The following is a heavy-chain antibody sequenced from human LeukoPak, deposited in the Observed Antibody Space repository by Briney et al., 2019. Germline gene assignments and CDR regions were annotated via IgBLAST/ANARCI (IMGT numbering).Heavy chain of an antibody. V-gene: IGHV4-34*01. J-gene: IGHJ5*02. CDR2: INHSVST. CDR1: GGSFSGYY. Sequence: SETLSLTCAVYGGSFSGYYWSWIRQPPGEGLEWIGEINHSVSTNYNPSLTSRVTISVDTSKNQFSLKLSSVTAADTAVYYCARGQRGYSYRNWFDPWGQGTLVTVSS. D-gene: IGHD5-18*01. CDR3: ARGQRGYSYRNWFDP.